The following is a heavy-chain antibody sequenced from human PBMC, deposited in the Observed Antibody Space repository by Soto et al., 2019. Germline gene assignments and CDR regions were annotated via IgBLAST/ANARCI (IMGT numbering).Heavy chain of an antibody. V-gene: IGHV4-39*01. J-gene: IGHJ5*02. CDR2: VYYNGFT. D-gene: IGHD3-3*01. CDR1: GGSISSSNYY. CDR3: ARMGDFWSGPGELDP. Sequence: QLQLRESGPGLVKPSETLSLTCTVSGGSISSSNYYWAWIRQSPGKGLEWIGSVYYNGFTYYNPSLKSSVTISVDTSKNQFSLKLTSVTAADTAVYYCARMGDFWSGPGELDPWGQGTLVTVSS.